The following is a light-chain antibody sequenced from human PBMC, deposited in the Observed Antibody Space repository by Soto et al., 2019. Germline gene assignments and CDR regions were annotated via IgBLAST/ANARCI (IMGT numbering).Light chain of an antibody. CDR2: NVY. CDR1: SSDVGAYNF. Sequence: QSVLTQPASVSGSPGQSITISCTGTSSDVGAYNFVSWHQQHPGKAPKLIIYNVYDRPSGISYRFSGSKSGNTASLTISGLQGDDEADYYCSSYTISRTYVFGTGTKVTVL. CDR3: SSYTISRTYV. J-gene: IGLJ1*01. V-gene: IGLV2-14*03.